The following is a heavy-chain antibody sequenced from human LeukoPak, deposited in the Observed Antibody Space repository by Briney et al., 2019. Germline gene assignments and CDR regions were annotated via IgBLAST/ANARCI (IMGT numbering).Heavy chain of an antibody. D-gene: IGHD2-2*01. CDR3: ASSTGKYYYYYYMDV. CDR1: GGSISSYY. Sequence: PSETLSLTCTVSGGSISSYYWSWIRQPPGKGLEWIGYIYYSGSTNYNPSLKGRVTISVDTSKNQFSLKLSSVTAADTAVYYCASSTGKYYYYYYMDVWGKGTTVTVSS. CDR2: IYYSGST. J-gene: IGHJ6*03. V-gene: IGHV4-59*01.